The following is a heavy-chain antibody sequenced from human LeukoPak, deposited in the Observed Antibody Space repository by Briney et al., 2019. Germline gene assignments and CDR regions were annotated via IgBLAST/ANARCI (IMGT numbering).Heavy chain of an antibody. CDR1: GYTFSNNW. CDR2: IYPGDSQT. CDR3: ARLSAGSHFHLDS. V-gene: IGHV5-51*01. Sequence: RGESLKISCKGSGYTFSNNWIGWVRQMPGKGPEWVGIIYPGDSQTRYSPSFQGQVTISADKSISTAYLQWSSLKASDIAMYYCARLSAGSHFHLDSWGQGTLVTVSS. D-gene: IGHD1-26*01. J-gene: IGHJ4*02.